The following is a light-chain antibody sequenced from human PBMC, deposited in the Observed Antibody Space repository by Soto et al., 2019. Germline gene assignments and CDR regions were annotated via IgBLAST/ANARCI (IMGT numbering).Light chain of an antibody. CDR1: QTIGKD. CDR2: DAS. J-gene: IGKJ3*01. V-gene: IGKV1-39*01. CDR3: QQSFSIPFT. Sequence: DIQMTQSPSSLSATVGVRVTITCLASQTIGKDLNWYQQQPGKVPKLLIYDASYLQSGVPSRFSGSEAGTDFTLNICDLRPEDLATYYCQQSFSIPFTFDPGTKVDI.